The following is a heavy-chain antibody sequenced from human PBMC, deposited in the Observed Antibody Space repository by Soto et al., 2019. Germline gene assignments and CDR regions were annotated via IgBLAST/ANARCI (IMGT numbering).Heavy chain of an antibody. J-gene: IGHJ4*02. V-gene: IGHV4-59*01. D-gene: IGHD4-17*01. Sequence: PSETLSLTCAVSGGSISNYYWSWIRQPPGRGLEWIGYIYYSGSTNYNPSLKSRVTISVDTSKNQFSLKLSSVTAADTAVYYCAREYYGDYFDYWGQGTLVTVSS. CDR3: AREYYGDYFDY. CDR1: GGSISNYY. CDR2: IYYSGST.